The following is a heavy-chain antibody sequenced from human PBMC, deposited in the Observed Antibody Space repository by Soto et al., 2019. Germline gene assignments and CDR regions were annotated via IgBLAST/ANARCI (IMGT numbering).Heavy chain of an antibody. CDR2: IYWDDDK. CDR3: VHSRCGGDCLQSYSAHYYYGMDV. Sequence: QITLKESGPTLVKPTQTLTLTCTFSGFSLSTSGMGVGWIRQPPGKALEWLALIYWDDDKRYSPSLKSRLTITKDTSKHPLVLTMTNMDPVDTATYYCVHSRCGGDCLQSYSAHYYYGMDVWGQGTTVTVSS. CDR1: GFSLSTSGMG. J-gene: IGHJ6*02. D-gene: IGHD2-21*02. V-gene: IGHV2-5*02.